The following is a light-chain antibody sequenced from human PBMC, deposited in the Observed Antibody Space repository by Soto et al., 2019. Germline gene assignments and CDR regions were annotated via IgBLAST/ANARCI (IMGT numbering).Light chain of an antibody. CDR2: EVS. CDR1: SSDVGGYNY. J-gene: IGLJ3*02. CDR3: SSYTSSSTRV. V-gene: IGLV2-14*01. Sequence: QSALTQPASVSGSPGQSITISCTGTSSDVGGYNYVSWYQQHPGKAPKLMIYEVSNRPSGVSNRFSGSKSGNTASLTISGPQAEDEADYYCSSYTSSSTRVFGVGTKLTVL.